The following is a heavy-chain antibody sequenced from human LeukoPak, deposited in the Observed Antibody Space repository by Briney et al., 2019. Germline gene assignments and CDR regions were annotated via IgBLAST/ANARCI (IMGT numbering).Heavy chain of an antibody. J-gene: IGHJ5*02. Sequence: GGSLTLSCATCGFTFSSYGMHWVRQAPGKGLEWVAVIWHDGTEKHYADSVKGRFAISRDSSTATLYLQMSSLRAEDTAIYYCAKGLGVGYCSGGSCYNNWLDPWGQGTLVTVSS. D-gene: IGHD2-15*01. CDR3: AKGLGVGYCSGGSCYNNWLDP. CDR2: IWHDGTEK. V-gene: IGHV3-33*03. CDR1: GFTFSSYG.